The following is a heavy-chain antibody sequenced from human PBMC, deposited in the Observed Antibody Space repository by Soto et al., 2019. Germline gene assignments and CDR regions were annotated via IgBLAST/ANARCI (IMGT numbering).Heavy chain of an antibody. J-gene: IGHJ6*02. CDR2: ISAYNGNT. CDR1: GYTFTSYG. CDR3: ARVVVVPAARLHTIYGMDV. Sequence: ASVKVSCKASGYTFTSYGISWVRQAPGQGLEWMGWISAYNGNTNYAQKLQGRVTMTTDTSTSTAYMELRSLRSDDTAVYYCARVVVVPAARLHTIYGMDVWGQGTTVTVS. V-gene: IGHV1-18*01. D-gene: IGHD2-2*01.